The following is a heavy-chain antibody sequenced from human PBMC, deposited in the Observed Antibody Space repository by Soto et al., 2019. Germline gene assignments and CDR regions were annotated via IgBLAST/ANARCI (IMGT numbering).Heavy chain of an antibody. CDR3: AKDMSPWGIAAAGTAFDY. J-gene: IGHJ4*02. CDR1: GFTFDDYA. V-gene: IGHV3-9*01. CDR2: ISWNSGSM. D-gene: IGHD6-13*01. Sequence: GGSLRLSCAASGFTFDDYAMHWVRQAPGKGLEWVSGISWNSGSMGYADSVKGRFTISRDNAKNSLYLQMNSLRAEDTALYYCAKDMSPWGIAAAGTAFDYWGQGTLVTISS.